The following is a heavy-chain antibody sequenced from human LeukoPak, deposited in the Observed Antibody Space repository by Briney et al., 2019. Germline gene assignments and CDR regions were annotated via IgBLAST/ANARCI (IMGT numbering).Heavy chain of an antibody. Sequence: GGSLRLSCAASGFTFSSYGMHWVREAPGKGLGGVAFIRYDGSNKYYADSVKGRFTISRDNSKNTLCLQMNSLRAEDTAVYYCAKVSYYDTSGYSWGQGTLVTVSS. CDR1: GFTFSSYG. CDR3: AKVSYYDTSGYS. CDR2: IRYDGSNK. V-gene: IGHV3-30*02. J-gene: IGHJ5*02. D-gene: IGHD3-22*01.